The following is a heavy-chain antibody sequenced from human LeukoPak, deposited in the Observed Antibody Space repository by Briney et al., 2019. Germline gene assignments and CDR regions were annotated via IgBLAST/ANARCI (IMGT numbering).Heavy chain of an antibody. D-gene: IGHD6-19*01. Sequence: QPGGSLRLSCAASGFTFSSYWMHWVRQAPGKGLVWVSRINSDGSSTSYADSVKGRFTISRDNAKNTLYLQMNSLRAEDTAVYHCARDLTVAAYYYYYYGMDVWGQGTTVTVSS. CDR1: GFTFSSYW. CDR3: ARDLTVAAYYYYYYGMDV. CDR2: INSDGSST. J-gene: IGHJ6*02. V-gene: IGHV3-74*01.